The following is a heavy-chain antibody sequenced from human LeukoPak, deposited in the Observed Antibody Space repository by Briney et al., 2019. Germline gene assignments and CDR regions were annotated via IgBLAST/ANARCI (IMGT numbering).Heavy chain of an antibody. J-gene: IGHJ4*02. Sequence: ASVKVSCKASGYTFTSYYMHWVRQAPGQGLEWMGIINPSGGSTSYAQKFQGRVTMIRDTSTSTVYMELSSLRSEDTAVYYCARETYYYDSSGYSYDYWGQGTLVTVSS. CDR3: ARETYYYDSSGYSYDY. D-gene: IGHD3-22*01. CDR2: INPSGGST. CDR1: GYTFTSYY. V-gene: IGHV1-46*01.